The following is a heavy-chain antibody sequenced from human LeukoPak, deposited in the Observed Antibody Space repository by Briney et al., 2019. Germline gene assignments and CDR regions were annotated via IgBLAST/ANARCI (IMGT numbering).Heavy chain of an antibody. V-gene: IGHV4-59*01. Sequence: SETLSLTCAVYGGSFSGYYWSWIRQPPGKGLEWIGYIYYSGSTNYNPSLKSRGTISVDTSKNQFSLKLSSVTAADTAVYYCARWGTTVVTPINYYYYYMDVWGKGTTVTISS. CDR2: IYYSGST. D-gene: IGHD4-23*01. CDR3: ARWGTTVVTPINYYYYYMDV. J-gene: IGHJ6*03. CDR1: GGSFSGYY.